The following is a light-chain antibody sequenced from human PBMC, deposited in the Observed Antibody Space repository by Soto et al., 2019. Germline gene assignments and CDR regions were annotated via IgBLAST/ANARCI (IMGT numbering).Light chain of an antibody. CDR3: QQYSSSRT. CDR1: QSVSSNH. CDR2: GGS. J-gene: IGKJ1*01. V-gene: IGKV3-20*01. Sequence: DIVLTQSPGTLSLSPGERATLSCRASQSVSSNHLAWYQQKPGQAPRLLIYGGSSRATGIPVRFSGSGSETDLTLTITRLEPEDFAVYYCQQYSSSRTFGQGTKVDI.